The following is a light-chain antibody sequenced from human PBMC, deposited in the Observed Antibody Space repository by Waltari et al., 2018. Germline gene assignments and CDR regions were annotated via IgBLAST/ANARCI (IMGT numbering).Light chain of an antibody. V-gene: IGLV2-14*03. CDR3: SSQSSNDVVL. Sequence: QSALTQPASVSASPGQSITISCTGTSSDVGGYNSVSWYQDHPGQAPKVRCYDVSNRPSVVSDRFSGSKSSNTASLTISGLQAEDEADYYCSSQSSNDVVLFGGGTKLTVL. J-gene: IGLJ2*01. CDR2: DVS. CDR1: SSDVGGYNS.